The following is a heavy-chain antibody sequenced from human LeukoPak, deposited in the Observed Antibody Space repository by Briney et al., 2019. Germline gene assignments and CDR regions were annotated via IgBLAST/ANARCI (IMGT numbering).Heavy chain of an antibody. V-gene: IGHV3-7*01. Sequence: GGSLRLSCAASGFTFSSYWMSWVRQAPGKGLEWVANIKQDGSEKYYVDSVKGRFTISRDNAKNSLYLQMNSLRAQDTAVYYCARESPGPYSYGSDDHYYYYYYMDVWGKGTTVTVSS. CDR1: GFTFSSYW. J-gene: IGHJ6*03. CDR3: ARESPGPYSYGSDDHYYYYYYMDV. D-gene: IGHD5-18*01. CDR2: IKQDGSEK.